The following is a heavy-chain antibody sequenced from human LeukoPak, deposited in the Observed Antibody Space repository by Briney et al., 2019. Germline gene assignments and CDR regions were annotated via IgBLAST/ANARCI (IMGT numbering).Heavy chain of an antibody. J-gene: IGHJ3*02. Sequence: PGGSLRLSCAASGFTFSSYAMSWFRQASGKGLEWVSAISGSGGSTYYADSVKGRFTISRDNSKKTLYLQMNSLRAEDTAVYYCAKGRIAAAPYGGAFDIWGQGTMVTVSS. CDR3: AKGRIAAAPYGGAFDI. CDR2: ISGSGGST. CDR1: GFTFSSYA. V-gene: IGHV3-23*01. D-gene: IGHD6-13*01.